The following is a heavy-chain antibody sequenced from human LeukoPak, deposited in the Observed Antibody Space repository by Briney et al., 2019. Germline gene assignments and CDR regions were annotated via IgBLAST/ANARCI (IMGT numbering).Heavy chain of an antibody. CDR1: GGSISNFY. CDR2: ISSSGSTI. J-gene: IGHJ6*04. Sequence: LSLTCTVSGGSISNFYLSWIRQAAGKGLEWVSYISSSGSTIYYADSVKGRFTISRDNAKNSLYLQMNSLRAEDTAVYYCAELGITMIGGVWGKGTTVTISS. D-gene: IGHD3-10*02. V-gene: IGHV3-48*03. CDR3: AELGITMIGGV.